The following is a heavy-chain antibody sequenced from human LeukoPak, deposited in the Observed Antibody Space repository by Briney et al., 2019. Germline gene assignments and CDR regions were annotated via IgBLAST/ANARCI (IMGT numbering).Heavy chain of an antibody. V-gene: IGHV4-39*01. Sequence: SETLSLTCTVSGGSISSSSYYWGWIRQPPGKGLEWIGSIYYSGSTYYNPSLKSRVTISVDTSKSQFSLKLSSVTAADTAVYYCARREDSGYNRYFDYWGQGTLVTVSS. CDR3: ARREDSGYNRYFDY. CDR2: IYYSGST. D-gene: IGHD5-12*01. CDR1: GGSISSSSYY. J-gene: IGHJ4*02.